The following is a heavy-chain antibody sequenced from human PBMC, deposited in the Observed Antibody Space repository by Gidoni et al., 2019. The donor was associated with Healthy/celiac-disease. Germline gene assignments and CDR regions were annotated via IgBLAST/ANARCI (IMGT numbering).Heavy chain of an antibody. J-gene: IGHJ2*01. CDR1: GGSFSGYY. Sequence: QVQLQQWGAGLLKPSETLSLTCAVYGGSFSGYYWSWIRQPPGKGLEWIGEINHSGSTNYNPSLKSRVTISVDTSKNQFSLKLSSVTAADTAVYYCARGGTFWSGYRRTLGYFDLWCRGTLVTVSS. V-gene: IGHV4-34*01. D-gene: IGHD3-3*01. CDR2: INHSGST. CDR3: ARGGTFWSGYRRTLGYFDL.